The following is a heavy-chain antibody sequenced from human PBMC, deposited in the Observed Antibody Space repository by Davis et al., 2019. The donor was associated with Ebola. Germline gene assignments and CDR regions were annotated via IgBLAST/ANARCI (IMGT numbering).Heavy chain of an antibody. CDR2: IYPGYSDT. CDR1: GYSFTSYW. J-gene: IGHJ5*02. D-gene: IGHD3-10*01. Sequence: GESLKISCKGSGYSFTSYWIGWVRQMPGKGLEWMGIIYPGYSDTRYSPSFQGQVTISADKSISTAYLQWSSLKASDTAMYYCARVLVVRGVIITGGWFDPWGQGTLVTVSS. V-gene: IGHV5-51*01. CDR3: ARVLVVRGVIITGGWFDP.